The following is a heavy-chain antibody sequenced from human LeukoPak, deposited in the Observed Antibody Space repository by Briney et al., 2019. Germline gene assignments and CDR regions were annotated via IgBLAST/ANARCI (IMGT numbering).Heavy chain of an antibody. CDR2: IYYSGST. D-gene: IGHD3-22*01. CDR3: ASRDYDSSGYHY. Sequence: SETLSLTCTVSGGSISSYCWSWIRQPPGKGLEWIGYIYYSGSTNYNPSLKSRVTISVDTFKNQFSLKLSSVTAADTAVYYCASRDYDSSGYHYWGQGTLVTVSS. V-gene: IGHV4-59*01. J-gene: IGHJ4*02. CDR1: GGSISSYC.